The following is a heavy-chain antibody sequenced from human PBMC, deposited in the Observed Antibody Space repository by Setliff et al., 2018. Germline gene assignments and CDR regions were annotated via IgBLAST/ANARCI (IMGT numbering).Heavy chain of an antibody. V-gene: IGHV4-38-2*02. D-gene: IGHD6-19*01. CDR2: IYHSGTT. CDR1: GSSVRSRHY. J-gene: IGHJ6*03. Sequence: SETLSLTCAVSGSSVRSRHYWGWIRQPPGRGLECIGSIYHSGTTYYNPSLKSRVTISVDTSKTQFSLRLSSVTAADTAVYYCAREQWLDPPGYYYMDVWAKGTTVTVSS. CDR3: AREQWLDPPGYYYMDV.